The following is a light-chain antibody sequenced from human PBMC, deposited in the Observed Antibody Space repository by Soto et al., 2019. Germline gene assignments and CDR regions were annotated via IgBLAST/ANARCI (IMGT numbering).Light chain of an antibody. CDR1: NIGSKS. V-gene: IGLV3-21*01. Sequence: SYELTQPPSVSVAPGQTARVACGGSNIGSKSVHWYQQKPGHAPVLVMYYDSDRPSGIPERFSGSNSGNTATLTISRVEAGDEADYYWQVWDISSAHVIFGGGTKLTVL. CDR3: QVWDISSAHVI. CDR2: YDS. J-gene: IGLJ2*01.